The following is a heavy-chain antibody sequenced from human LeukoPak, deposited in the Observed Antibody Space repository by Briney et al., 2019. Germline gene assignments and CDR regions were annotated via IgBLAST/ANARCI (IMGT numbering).Heavy chain of an antibody. V-gene: IGHV3-30*18. CDR3: AKDIGYSMAHGFDP. J-gene: IGHJ5*02. CDR1: GFTFSSSS. CDR2: ISYDGSNT. D-gene: IGHD3-22*01. Sequence: GGSLRLSCAASGFTFSSSSMHWVRQAPGKGLEWVALISYDGSNTYYADSVKGRFTISRDNSKNTLYLQMNSLRAEDTAMYYCAKDIGYSMAHGFDPWGQGTLVTVSS.